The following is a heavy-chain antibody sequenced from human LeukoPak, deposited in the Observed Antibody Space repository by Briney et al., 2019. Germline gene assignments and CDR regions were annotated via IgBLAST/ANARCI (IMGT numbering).Heavy chain of an antibody. D-gene: IGHD2-2*01. Sequence: GGSLRACCAASGLTFSSYAMSWVRQAPGKGLKWVSAIGSSCTGTYYTDSVKGRFTISRDNSKNTLYLQMNSLRAEDTAVYYCAKDYLDCSSTSCPYYYYYYYMDVWGKGTTVTVSS. V-gene: IGHV3-23*01. CDR1: GLTFSSYA. CDR2: IGSSCTGT. CDR3: AKDYLDCSSTSCPYYYYYYYMDV. J-gene: IGHJ6*03.